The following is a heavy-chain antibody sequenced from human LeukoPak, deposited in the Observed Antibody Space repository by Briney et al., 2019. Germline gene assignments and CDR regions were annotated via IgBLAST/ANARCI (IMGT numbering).Heavy chain of an antibody. Sequence: GGSLRLSCAASGFTFSSYWMHWVRQAPGKGLVWVSRINTDGSSTSYADSVKGRFTISRDNAKNTLYLQMNSLRAEDTAVYYCATLRRYDKEYYFDYWGQGTLVTVSS. J-gene: IGHJ4*02. CDR1: GFTFSSYW. CDR3: ATLRRYDKEYYFDY. D-gene: IGHD3-22*01. V-gene: IGHV3-74*01. CDR2: INTDGSST.